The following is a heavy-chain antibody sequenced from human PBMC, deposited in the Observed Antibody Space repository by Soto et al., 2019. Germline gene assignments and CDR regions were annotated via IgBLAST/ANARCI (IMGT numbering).Heavy chain of an antibody. CDR2: IYYSGST. D-gene: IGHD3-9*01. Sequence: SETLSLTCTVSGGSISSYYWSWIRQPPGKGLEWIGYIYYSGSTNYNPSLKSRVTISVDTSKNQFSLKLSSVTAADTAVYYCARGQEYYDILTGYQIYYYYMDVWGKGTTVTVSS. CDR3: ARGQEYYDILTGYQIYYYYMDV. CDR1: GGSISSYY. J-gene: IGHJ6*03. V-gene: IGHV4-59*01.